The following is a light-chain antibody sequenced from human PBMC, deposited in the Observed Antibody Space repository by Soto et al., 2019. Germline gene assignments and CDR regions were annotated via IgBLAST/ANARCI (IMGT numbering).Light chain of an antibody. J-gene: IGKJ3*01. CDR3: QQFEG. CDR2: DAS. Sequence: DIQMTQSPSSLSASVGDRVTIPCQASQDTSNYLNWYQQKPGKAPKLLIYDASNLETGVPSRFSGSGSGTDFTLAISSLQPEDIATYYCQQFEGFGPGTKVDIK. CDR1: QDTSNY. V-gene: IGKV1-33*01.